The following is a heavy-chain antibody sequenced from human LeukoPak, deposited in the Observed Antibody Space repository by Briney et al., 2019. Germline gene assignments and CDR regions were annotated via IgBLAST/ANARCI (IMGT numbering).Heavy chain of an antibody. CDR3: ARANLITMIVVADGSAFDI. J-gene: IGHJ3*02. Sequence: ASVKVSCKASGYTFTSYDINWVRQATGQGLEWMGWMNPNSGNTGYAQKFQGRVTITRNTSISTAYMELSSLRSEDTAVYCCARANLITMIVVADGSAFDIWGQGTMVTVSS. D-gene: IGHD3-22*01. V-gene: IGHV1-8*03. CDR2: MNPNSGNT. CDR1: GYTFTSYD.